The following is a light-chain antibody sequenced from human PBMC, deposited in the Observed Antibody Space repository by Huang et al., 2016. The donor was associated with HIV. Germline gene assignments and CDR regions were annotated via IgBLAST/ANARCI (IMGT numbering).Light chain of an antibody. CDR1: QSVSSNY. Sequence: EIMLTQSPGTLSLSPGERTTLPCRASQSVSSNYLAWYQQKPGQAPRLLIYGASSRATGIPDRFSGSGSGTDFTLTISRLEPEDFAVYFCQQYVTSPWTFGQGTKVEIK. V-gene: IGKV3-20*01. CDR3: QQYVTSPWT. CDR2: GAS. J-gene: IGKJ1*01.